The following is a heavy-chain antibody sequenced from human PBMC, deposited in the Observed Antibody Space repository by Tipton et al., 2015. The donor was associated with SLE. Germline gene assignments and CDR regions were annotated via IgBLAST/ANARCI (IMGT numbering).Heavy chain of an antibody. J-gene: IGHJ6*02. CDR2: IREDGSNK. CDR1: GFTFSDYW. V-gene: IGHV3-7*01. D-gene: IGHD3-22*01. CDR3: GRGVYSESSVGMDV. Sequence: SLRLSCVASGFTFSDYWMGWVRQPPGKGLEWVAHIREDGSNKYYVDSVKGRFIISKDNAKNTLYLQVNSLRAEDTAMYYCGRGVYSESSVGMDVWGQGTTVTVSS.